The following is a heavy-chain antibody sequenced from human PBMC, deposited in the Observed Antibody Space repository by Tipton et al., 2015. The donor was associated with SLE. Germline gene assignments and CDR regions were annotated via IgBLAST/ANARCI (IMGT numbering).Heavy chain of an antibody. J-gene: IGHJ4*02. CDR2: IKWDGRKT. D-gene: IGHD3-10*01. CDR1: GLTVSSSY. Sequence: SLRLSCAASGLTVSSSYINWFRQVPGKGLEWVSGIKWDGRKTGYGDSAKGRFTISRDNAKNSLYLQMDSLRVEDTALYYCAKDPTMVQGVIMGGEFDYWGQGTLVTVSS. CDR3: AKDPTMVQGVIMGGEFDY. V-gene: IGHV3-20*04.